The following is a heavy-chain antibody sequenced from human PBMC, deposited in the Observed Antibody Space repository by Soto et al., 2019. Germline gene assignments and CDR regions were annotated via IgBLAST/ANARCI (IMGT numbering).Heavy chain of an antibody. D-gene: IGHD1-26*01. J-gene: IGHJ4*02. CDR1: GFTFSSYG. CDR2: ISYDGSNK. Sequence: VQLVESGGGLVQPGGSLRLSCAASGFTFSSYGMHWVRQAPGKGLEWVAVISYDGSNKYYADSVKGRFTISRDNSKNTLYLQMNSLRAEDTAVYYCAKDGSSGTFDYWGQGTLVTVSS. V-gene: IGHV3-30*18. CDR3: AKDGSSGTFDY.